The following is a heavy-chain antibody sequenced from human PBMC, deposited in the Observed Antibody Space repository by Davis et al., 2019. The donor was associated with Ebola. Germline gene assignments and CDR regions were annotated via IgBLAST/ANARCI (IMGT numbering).Heavy chain of an antibody. D-gene: IGHD3-10*01. CDR2: IYSGGST. CDR1: GFTVSSNY. CDR3: ARVSGEIGLDY. Sequence: GESLKISCAASGFTVSSNYMSWVRQAPGKGLEWVSVIYSGGSTYYADSVKGRFTISRDNSKNTLYLQMNSLRAEDTAVYYCARVSGEIGLDYWGQGTLVTVSS. J-gene: IGHJ4*02. V-gene: IGHV3-53*01.